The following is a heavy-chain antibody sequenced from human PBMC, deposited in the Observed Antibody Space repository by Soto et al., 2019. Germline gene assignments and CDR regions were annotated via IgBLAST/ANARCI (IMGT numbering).Heavy chain of an antibody. V-gene: IGHV1-3*01. CDR3: ARDIPPNYGDY. D-gene: IGHD1-7*01. CDR1: GYTFTSYA. CDR2: INAGNGNT. J-gene: IGHJ4*02. Sequence: GASVKVSCKAAGYTFTSYAIHWVRQAPGQRLEWMGWINAGNGNTKYSQRFQGRVTITRDTSASTAYMELSSLRSEDTAVYYCARDIPPNYGDYWGQGTLVTVSS.